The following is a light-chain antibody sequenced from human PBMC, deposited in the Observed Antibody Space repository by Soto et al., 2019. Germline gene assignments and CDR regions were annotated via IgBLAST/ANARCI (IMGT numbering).Light chain of an antibody. J-gene: IGKJ1*01. CDR2: KAA. CDR1: QGISSY. Sequence: AIGMAESPSSLSASTEDRVTITCRASQGISSYLAWYQQKPGKAPKLLIYKAASLESGVPSRFSGSGSGTEFTLTISSLQPDDLATYYCQQYNYYSRTFGQGAKVDI. V-gene: IGKV1-8*01. CDR3: QQYNYYSRT.